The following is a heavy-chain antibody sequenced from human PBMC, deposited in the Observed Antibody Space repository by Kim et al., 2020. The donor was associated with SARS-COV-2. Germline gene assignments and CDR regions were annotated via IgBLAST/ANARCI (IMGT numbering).Heavy chain of an antibody. J-gene: IGHJ4*02. Sequence: YCADSVKGRFTSSRENSKNTLYLQMYSLRAEDTAVYYCCYGSGSYYNFDYWGQGTLVTVSS. CDR3: CYGSGSYYNFDY. D-gene: IGHD3-10*01. V-gene: IGHV3-53*01.